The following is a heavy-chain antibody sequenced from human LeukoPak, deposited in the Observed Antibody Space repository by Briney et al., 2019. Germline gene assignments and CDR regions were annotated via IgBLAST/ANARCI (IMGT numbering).Heavy chain of an antibody. CDR1: GFTFSDYS. V-gene: IGHV3-21*05. D-gene: IGHD1-20*01. J-gene: IGHJ4*02. CDR3: ARDHNWAFDS. CDR2: IGLASGFT. Sequence: GGSLRLSCAASGFTFSDYSMNWVRQAPGRGLEWLSNIGLASGFTSYADSVKGRFTISSDTARNSLYLHLNSLRAEDTAVYFCARDHNWAFDSWGQGTLVTVSS.